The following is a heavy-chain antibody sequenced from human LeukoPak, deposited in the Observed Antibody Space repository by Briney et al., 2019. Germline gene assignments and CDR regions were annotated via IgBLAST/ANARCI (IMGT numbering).Heavy chain of an antibody. D-gene: IGHD2-15*01. Sequence: SETLSLTCTVSGYSISSGYYWGWIRQPPGKGLEWIGSIYHSGSTYYNPSLKSRVTISVETSKNQFSLKLSSVTAADTAVYYCAKAGFDCSGGSCYPNWFDSWGQGTLVTVSS. V-gene: IGHV4-38-2*02. CDR3: AKAGFDCSGGSCYPNWFDS. J-gene: IGHJ5*01. CDR2: IYHSGST. CDR1: GYSISSGYY.